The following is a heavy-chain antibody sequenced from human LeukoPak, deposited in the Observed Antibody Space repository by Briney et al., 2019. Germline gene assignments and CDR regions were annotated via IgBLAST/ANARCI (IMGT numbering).Heavy chain of an antibody. J-gene: IGHJ4*02. V-gene: IGHV3-30*19. D-gene: IGHD6-19*01. CDR2: ISYDGITE. CDR3: AGDISTGWSIKYFFDF. Sequence: GGSLRLSCAASRFTFSSYGMHWVRQAPGKGLEWVAIISYDGITEDYSDSVKGRFSISRDNFKNTLFLQMNGLRDEDTAVYYCAGDISTGWSIKYFFDFWGQGTLVTVSS. CDR1: RFTFSSYG.